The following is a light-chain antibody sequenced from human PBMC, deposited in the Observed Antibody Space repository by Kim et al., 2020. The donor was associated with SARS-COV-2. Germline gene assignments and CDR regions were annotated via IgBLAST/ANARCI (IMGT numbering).Light chain of an antibody. CDR3: HSYDSSLSGVV. V-gene: IGLV1-40*01. CDR2: ANT. J-gene: IGLJ3*02. Sequence: YPVHWYQQFPETAPKPLIYANTNRPSGVAERFSAAKADTSASLAITGLQAEDEADYYCHSYDSSLSGVVFGGGTQLTVL. CDR1: YP.